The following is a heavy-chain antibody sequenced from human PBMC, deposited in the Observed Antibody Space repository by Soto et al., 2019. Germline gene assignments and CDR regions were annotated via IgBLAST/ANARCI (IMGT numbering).Heavy chain of an antibody. D-gene: IGHD2-15*01. CDR3: ARGDRFRCSGDRCFSDGLFLS. V-gene: IGHV3-48*02. J-gene: IGHJ5*02. CDR2: INGSSSTR. CDR1: GFTFGIYS. Sequence: EVQLVESGGGLVQRGGSLRLSCAASGFTFGIYSMNWVRRAPGRGLEWISYINGSSSTRYYADSGKGRFIISRDNPDNSLYLQMNSLRDAGTAVYYCARGDRFRCSGDRCFSDGLFLSWGQGTLVTVSS.